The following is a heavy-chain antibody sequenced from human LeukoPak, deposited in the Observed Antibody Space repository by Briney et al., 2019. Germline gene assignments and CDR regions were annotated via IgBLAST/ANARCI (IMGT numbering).Heavy chain of an antibody. CDR2: IYYSGST. D-gene: IGHD5-24*01. Sequence: PSETLSLTCTVSGGSISSYYWSWIRQPPGKGLEWIGYIYYSGSTNYNPSLKSRVTISVDTSKNQYSLKLSSVTAADTAVYYCARGNEGWLQLIFFDYWGQGTLVTVSS. J-gene: IGHJ4*02. CDR3: ARGNEGWLQLIFFDY. CDR1: GGSISSYY. V-gene: IGHV4-59*01.